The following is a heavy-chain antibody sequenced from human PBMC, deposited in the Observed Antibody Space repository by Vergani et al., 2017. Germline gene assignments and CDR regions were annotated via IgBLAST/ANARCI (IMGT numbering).Heavy chain of an antibody. J-gene: IGHJ4*02. Sequence: QVQLVESGGGVVQPGRSLRLSCAASGFTFSSYAMHWVRQAPGKGLEWVAVISYDGSNKYYADSVKGRFTISRDNSKTTLYLQMNSLRAEDTAVYYCARARLLWFGESGLDYWGQGTLVTVSS. CDR2: ISYDGSNK. CDR1: GFTFSSYA. D-gene: IGHD3-10*01. CDR3: ARARLLWFGESGLDY. V-gene: IGHV3-30-3*01.